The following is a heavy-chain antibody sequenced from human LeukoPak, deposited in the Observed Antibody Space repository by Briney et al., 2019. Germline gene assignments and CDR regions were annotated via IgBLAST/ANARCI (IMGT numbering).Heavy chain of an antibody. J-gene: IGHJ4*02. CDR3: AREGPIVGATHLVDY. Sequence: SSVKVSCKASGYTFTDYYMHWVRQAPGQGLEWMGWINHNSGDTNYAQKFQGRVTMTRDTSISTAYMELSRLRSDDTAVYYCAREGPIVGATHLVDYWGQGTLVTVSS. D-gene: IGHD1-26*01. V-gene: IGHV1-2*02. CDR2: INHNSGDT. CDR1: GYTFTDYY.